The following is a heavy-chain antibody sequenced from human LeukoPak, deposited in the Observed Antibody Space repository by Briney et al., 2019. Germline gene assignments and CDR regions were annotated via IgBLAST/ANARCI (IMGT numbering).Heavy chain of an antibody. CDR1: GSTFSSYG. CDR2: ISSNGGST. Sequence: GGSLRLSCAASGSTFSSYGMHWVRQAPGKGLEYVSAISSNGGSTYYADSVKGRFTISRDNSKNTLYLQMSSLRAEDTAVYSCVKGSGYYPDYHFDYWGQGTLVTVSS. J-gene: IGHJ4*02. CDR3: VKGSGYYPDYHFDY. D-gene: IGHD3-22*01. V-gene: IGHV3-64D*06.